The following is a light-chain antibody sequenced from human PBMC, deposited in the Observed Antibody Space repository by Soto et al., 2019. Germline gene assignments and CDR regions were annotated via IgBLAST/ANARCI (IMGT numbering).Light chain of an antibody. CDR2: DVT. Sequence: QSALTQPASVSGSPGQSITISCTGTSSDVGAYNYVAWYQHHPGKVPKLMIYDVTNRTSGVSGRFSGSKSGNTASLTISGLQAEDEADYYCSSYTRSRTLVVGSGTKLTVL. CDR3: SSYTRSRTLV. CDR1: SSDVGAYNY. J-gene: IGLJ1*01. V-gene: IGLV2-14*03.